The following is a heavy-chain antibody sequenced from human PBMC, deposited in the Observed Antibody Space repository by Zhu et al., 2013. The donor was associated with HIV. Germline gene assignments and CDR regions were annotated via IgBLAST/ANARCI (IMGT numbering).Heavy chain of an antibody. V-gene: IGHV1-18*01. J-gene: IGHJ4*02. CDR3: ARDQKTLNRRYSSGWYPRYFDY. D-gene: IGHD6-19*01. CDR1: DYPFTTYG. Sequence: QVQLVQSGTEVKKPGASVKVSCQASDYPFTTYGISWVRQAPGQGLEWMGWISAYNGKKNYAQKFQGRVTMTIDTSTNTAYMEMRSLRSDDTAVYYCARDQKTLNRRYSSGWYPRYFDYWAREPWSPSPQ. CDR2: ISAYNGKK.